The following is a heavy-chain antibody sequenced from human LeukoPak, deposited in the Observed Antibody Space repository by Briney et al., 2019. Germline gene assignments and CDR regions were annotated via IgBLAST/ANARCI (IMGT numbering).Heavy chain of an antibody. CDR1: GFTFSSYA. Sequence: PGGSLRLSCAASGFTFSSYAMSWVRQAPGKGLEWVSAISGSGGSTYYADSVKGRFTISRDNSKNTLYLQMNSLRAEDTAVYYCARGKFGELKTSSISGFDPWGQGTLVTVSS. V-gene: IGHV3-23*01. CDR2: ISGSGGST. CDR3: ARGKFGELKTSSISGFDP. D-gene: IGHD3-10*01. J-gene: IGHJ5*02.